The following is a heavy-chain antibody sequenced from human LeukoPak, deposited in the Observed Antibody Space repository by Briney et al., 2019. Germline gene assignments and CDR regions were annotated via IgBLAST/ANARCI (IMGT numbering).Heavy chain of an antibody. J-gene: IGHJ4*02. Sequence: ASVKVSCKASGYTFTSYAMHWVRQAPGQRLEWMGWINAGNGNTKYSQKFQGRVTITRDTSASTAYMELSSLRSEDTAVYYCARDPVSRTWELQPLDYWGQGTLVTVSS. CDR3: ARDPVSRTWELQPLDY. V-gene: IGHV1-3*01. D-gene: IGHD1-26*01. CDR2: INAGNGNT. CDR1: GYTFTSYA.